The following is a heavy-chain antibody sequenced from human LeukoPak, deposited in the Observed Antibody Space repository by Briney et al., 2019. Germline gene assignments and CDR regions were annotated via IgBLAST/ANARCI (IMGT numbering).Heavy chain of an antibody. Sequence: SSETLSLTCTVSGGSISSYYWSWIRQPAGKGLEWIGRIYTSGSTNYNPSLKSRVTMSVYTSKNQFSLKLSSVTAADTAVYYCASEGYYDSSGYYSWGQGTLVTVSS. CDR3: ASEGYYDSSGYYS. CDR1: GGSISSYY. J-gene: IGHJ4*02. V-gene: IGHV4-4*07. CDR2: IYTSGST. D-gene: IGHD3-22*01.